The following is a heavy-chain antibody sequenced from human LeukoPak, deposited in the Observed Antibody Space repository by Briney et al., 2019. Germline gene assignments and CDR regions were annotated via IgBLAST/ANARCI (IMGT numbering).Heavy chain of an antibody. CDR2: TYYRSTWYN. CDR3: ASTVGYSSSWYVGNWFDP. V-gene: IGHV6-1*01. D-gene: IGHD6-13*01. CDR1: GDSVSSNSAA. J-gene: IGHJ5*02. Sequence: SQTLSLTCAISGDSVSSNSAAWNWIRQSPSRGLEWLGRTYYRSTWYNDYAVSVKSRITINPDTSKNKFSLQLNSVTPEDTAVYYCASTVGYSSSWYVGNWFDPWGQGTLVTVSS.